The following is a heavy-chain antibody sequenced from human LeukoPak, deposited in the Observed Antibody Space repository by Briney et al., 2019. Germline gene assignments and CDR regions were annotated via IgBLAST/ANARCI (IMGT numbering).Heavy chain of an antibody. Sequence: GGSLRLSCAASGFTFGNSWVHWVRQAPGKGLEWVSGINWNGGSTGYADSVKGRFTISRDNAKNSLYLQMNSLRAEDMALYYCARGSRYNWNDADYWGQGTLVTVSS. V-gene: IGHV3-20*04. CDR1: GFTFGNSW. J-gene: IGHJ4*02. CDR2: INWNGGST. D-gene: IGHD1-1*01. CDR3: ARGSRYNWNDADY.